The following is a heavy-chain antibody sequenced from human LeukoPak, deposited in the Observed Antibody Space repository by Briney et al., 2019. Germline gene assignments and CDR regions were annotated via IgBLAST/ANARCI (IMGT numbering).Heavy chain of an antibody. D-gene: IGHD2-15*01. V-gene: IGHV1-69*04. CDR1: AGTFSSYA. J-gene: IGHJ5*02. Sequence: SVKVSCKASAGTFSSYAISWERQPPGQGLEWMGRIIPIFGIANYAKKFQGRVTITADKSTSTAYMELSSLRSGDTAVCYCAREGVVVVAATLWFDPWGQGTLVTVSS. CDR2: IIPIFGIA. CDR3: AREGVVVVAATLWFDP.